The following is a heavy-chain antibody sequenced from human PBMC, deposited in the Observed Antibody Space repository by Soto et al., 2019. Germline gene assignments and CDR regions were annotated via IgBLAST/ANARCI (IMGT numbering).Heavy chain of an antibody. CDR1: GFSLSTTGVG. V-gene: IGHV2-5*02. Sequence: QITLKESGPPLVKPTQTLTLTCTFSGFSLSTTGVGVGWIRQPPGKALEWLALIYWDDDKRYSPSLKSRLTITKDNSKNQVVLTMTHLDPVDTATYYCAPTNGYHSLSTPDFWGQGTPVTVSS. CDR2: IYWDDDK. CDR3: APTNGYHSLSTPDF. D-gene: IGHD2-2*01. J-gene: IGHJ4*02.